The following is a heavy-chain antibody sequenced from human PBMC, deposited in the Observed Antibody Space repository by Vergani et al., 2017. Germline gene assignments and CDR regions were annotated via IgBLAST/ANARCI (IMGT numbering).Heavy chain of an antibody. CDR1: GVTFSSYG. CDR3: AREVTPAWYFDL. CDR2: IWYDGSNK. D-gene: IGHD4-23*01. Sequence: QVQLVESGGGVVQPGRSLRLSCAASGVTFSSYGMHWVRQAPGKGLEWVAVIWYDGSNKYYAESVKGRFTISRDNSKNTLYLQMNSLRAEDTAVYYCAREVTPAWYFDLWGRGTLVTVSS. J-gene: IGHJ2*01. V-gene: IGHV3-33*01.